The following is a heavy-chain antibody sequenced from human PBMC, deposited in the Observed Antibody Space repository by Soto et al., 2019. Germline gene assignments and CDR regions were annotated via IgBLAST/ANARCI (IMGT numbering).Heavy chain of an antibody. Sequence: QVQLVQSGAEEKKPGASVKVSCKASGYTFSNYAMHWVRQAPGQRLEWMGWINAGNGDTKYSQKLQGRVTITRDTSATTADMELSSLRSEVTAVSYCARGSTGRAYSWFDSWGQGTLVTVSS. J-gene: IGHJ5*01. CDR3: ARGSTGRAYSWFDS. CDR2: INAGNGDT. V-gene: IGHV1-3*05. D-gene: IGHD4-4*01. CDR1: GYTFSNYA.